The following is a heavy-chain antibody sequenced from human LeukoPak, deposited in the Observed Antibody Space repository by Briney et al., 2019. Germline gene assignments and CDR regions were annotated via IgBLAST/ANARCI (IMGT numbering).Heavy chain of an antibody. CDR3: ARDIGRDGYNLGAFDI. V-gene: IGHV1-2*02. CDR1: GYTFTGYY. CDR2: INPNSGGT. Sequence: ASVKVSCKASGYTFTGYYMHWVRQAPGQGLEWMGWINPNSGGTNYAQKFQGRVTMTRDTSISTAYMELSRLRSDDTAVYYCARDIGRDGYNLGAFDIWGQGTMVTVSS. D-gene: IGHD5-24*01. J-gene: IGHJ3*02.